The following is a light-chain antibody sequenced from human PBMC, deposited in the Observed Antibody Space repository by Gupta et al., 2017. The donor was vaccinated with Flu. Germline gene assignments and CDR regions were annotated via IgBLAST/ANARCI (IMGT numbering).Light chain of an antibody. V-gene: IGLV1-51*01. CDR3: GTWDNSRGSRV. Sequence: SVFPHPPSISAAPGPKVIISCSGTGSHIGKNLVSWYQQLPGMAPNLLIYEDEKRPSGISERFSGSKSDTSATLDITGLQTGDEADYYCGTWDNSRGSRVFGGGTKVTVL. CDR2: EDE. CDR1: GSHIGKNL. J-gene: IGLJ3*02.